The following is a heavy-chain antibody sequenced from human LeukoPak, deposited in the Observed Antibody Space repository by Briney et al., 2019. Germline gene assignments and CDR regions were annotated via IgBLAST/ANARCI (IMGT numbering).Heavy chain of an antibody. V-gene: IGHV1-8*01. J-gene: IGHJ4*02. CDR2: MNPNSGNT. CDR3: ARGPPAAGTGFDY. CDR1: GYTFTSYD. D-gene: IGHD6-13*01. Sequence: ASVTLSCTASGYTFTSYDINWVRQATGQGLGWMGWMNPNSGNTGYAQKFQGRVTMTRNTSISTAYMELSSLRSEDTAVYYCARGPPAAGTGFDYWGQGTLVTVSS.